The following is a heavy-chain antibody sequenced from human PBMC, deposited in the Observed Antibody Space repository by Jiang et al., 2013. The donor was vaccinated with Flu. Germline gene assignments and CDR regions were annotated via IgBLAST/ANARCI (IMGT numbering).Heavy chain of an antibody. V-gene: IGHV1-69*04. CDR2: IIPITGET. CDR3: ARDSGVRGVPPYYYGMDV. D-gene: IGHD3-10*01. J-gene: IGHJ6*04. CDR1: GGTFASYA. Sequence: SCKASGGTFASYAISWLRQAPGQGLEWMGRIIPITGETNNAQKFQGRVTITADKATFTAYMELSSLRFEDTAVYYCARDSGVRGVPPYYYGMDVWGKGTTVTVSS.